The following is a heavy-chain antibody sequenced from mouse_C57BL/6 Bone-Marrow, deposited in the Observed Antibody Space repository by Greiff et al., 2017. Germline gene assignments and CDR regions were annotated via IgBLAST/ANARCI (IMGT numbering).Heavy chain of an antibody. CDR3: TVTTVVATNFDY. Sequence: QVQLQQSGAELVRPGASVTLSCKASGYTFTDYEMHWVKQTPVHGLEWIGAIDPETGGTAYNQKFKGKAILTADKSSSTAYMELRSLTSEDSAFYYCTVTTVVATNFDYWGQGTTLTVSS. V-gene: IGHV1-15*01. CDR1: GYTFTDYE. CDR2: IDPETGGT. J-gene: IGHJ2*01. D-gene: IGHD1-1*01.